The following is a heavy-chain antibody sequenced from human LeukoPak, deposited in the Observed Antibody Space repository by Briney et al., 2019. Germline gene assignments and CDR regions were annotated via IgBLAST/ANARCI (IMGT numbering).Heavy chain of an antibody. CDR3: ARDGSSWSNWLDP. CDR2: INSDGIST. J-gene: IGHJ5*02. V-gene: IGHV3-74*01. D-gene: IGHD6-13*01. Sequence: PGGSLRLSCAASGFTFSSHWMHWVRQAPEKGLIWVSRINSDGISTSYADSVKGRFTISRDNAKNTLYLQMNSLRAEDTAVYYCARDGSSWSNWLDPWGQGTLVTVSS. CDR1: GFTFSSHW.